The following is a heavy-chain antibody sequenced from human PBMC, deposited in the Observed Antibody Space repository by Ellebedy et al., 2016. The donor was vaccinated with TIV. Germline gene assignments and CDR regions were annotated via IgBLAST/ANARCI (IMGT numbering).Heavy chain of an antibody. J-gene: IGHJ4*02. V-gene: IGHV3-21*01. CDR1: GFTFSSYS. CDR2: ISSSSSYI. D-gene: IGHD1-26*01. CDR3: ARVVGATTLLDS. Sequence: GESLKISXAASGFTFSSYSMNWVRQAPGKGLEWVSSISSSSSYIYYADSVEGRFTISRDNAKNSLYLQMNSLRAEDTAVYYCARVVGATTLLDSWGQGTLITVSS.